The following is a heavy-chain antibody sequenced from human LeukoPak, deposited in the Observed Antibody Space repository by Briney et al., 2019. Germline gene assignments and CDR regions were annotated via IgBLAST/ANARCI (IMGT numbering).Heavy chain of an antibody. CDR2: INPNSGGT. Sequence: GASVKVSCKASGYTFTGYYMHWVRQAPGQGLEWMGWINPNSGGTNYAQKFQGRVTMTRDTSISTAYMELSRLRSDDTAVYYCARARYDFWSGYYTIHYFDYWGQGTLVTVSS. CDR3: ARARYDFWSGYYTIHYFDY. CDR1: GYTFTGYY. V-gene: IGHV1-2*02. D-gene: IGHD3-3*01. J-gene: IGHJ4*02.